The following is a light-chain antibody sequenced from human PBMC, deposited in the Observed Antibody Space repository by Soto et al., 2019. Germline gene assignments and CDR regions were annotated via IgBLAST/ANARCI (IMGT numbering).Light chain of an antibody. Sequence: QSALTQPRSVSGSPGQSVSISCTGTSSDVGGYNYVSWYQQHPGKAPKLMIYDVTKRPSGVPDRFSGSKSGNTASLTISGLHAEDEADYYCCSYAGSSTSLFGGGTKLTVL. J-gene: IGLJ3*02. CDR1: SSDVGGYNY. CDR2: DVT. CDR3: CSYAGSSTSL. V-gene: IGLV2-11*01.